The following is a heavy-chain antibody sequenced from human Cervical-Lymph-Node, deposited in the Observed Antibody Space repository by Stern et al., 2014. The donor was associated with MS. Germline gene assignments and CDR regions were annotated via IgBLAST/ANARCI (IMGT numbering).Heavy chain of an antibody. Sequence: QVQLVESGGGVVQPGRSLRLSCAASGFTFSNYAMHWVRQAPGKGLEWVTIISYDGNNKYYADSVKGRFTISRDNSKNTLYLQMNSLRVEDTAVYYCARDRGSSGWYPPPYWGQGTLVTVSS. V-gene: IGHV3-30*04. CDR3: ARDRGSSGWYPPPY. CDR2: ISYDGNNK. CDR1: GFTFSNYA. D-gene: IGHD6-19*01. J-gene: IGHJ4*02.